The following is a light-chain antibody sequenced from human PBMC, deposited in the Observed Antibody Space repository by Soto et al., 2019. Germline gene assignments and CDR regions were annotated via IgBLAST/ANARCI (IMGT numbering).Light chain of an antibody. J-gene: IGLJ1*01. V-gene: IGLV1-44*01. CDR3: AAWDDSLNGLYV. Sequence: QSVLTQPPSASGTPGQRVTITWSESSSNIGSNTVNWYQQLPGTAPKLLIYSNNQRPSGVPDQFSGSKSGTSASLAISGLQSEDEADYYCAAWDDSLNGLYVFGTGTKLTVL. CDR1: SSNIGSNT. CDR2: SNN.